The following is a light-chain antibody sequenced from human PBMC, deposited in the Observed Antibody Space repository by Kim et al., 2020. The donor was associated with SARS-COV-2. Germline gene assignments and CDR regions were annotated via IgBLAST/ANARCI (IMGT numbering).Light chain of an antibody. CDR1: QSISSEF. Sequence: GERATLACRASQSISSEFLAWYQQISGQPPRLLIFGASNRAAGIPDRFSGGGSGTDFTLTITRLETADSAVYYCQQYTTSPPAYTFGQGTKLEIK. J-gene: IGKJ2*01. V-gene: IGKV3-20*01. CDR2: GAS. CDR3: QQYTTSPPAYT.